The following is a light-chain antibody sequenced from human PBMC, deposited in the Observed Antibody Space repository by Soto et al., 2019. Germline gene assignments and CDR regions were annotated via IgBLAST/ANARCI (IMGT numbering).Light chain of an antibody. V-gene: IGLV1-44*01. J-gene: IGLJ2*01. CDR3: CSYAGSSTVV. Sequence: QSVLTQPPSLSGTPGQRVTISCSGSNSNIGRYSVNWYQHFPGTAPKILIYSDDERPSGVSNRFSGSKSGNTASLTISGLQAEDEADYYCCSYAGSSTVVFGGGTKLTVL. CDR2: SDD. CDR1: NSNIGRYS.